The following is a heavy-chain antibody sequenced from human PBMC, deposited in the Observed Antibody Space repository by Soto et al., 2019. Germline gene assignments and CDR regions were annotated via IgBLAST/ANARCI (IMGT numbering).Heavy chain of an antibody. CDR1: GFTFSSYA. CDR2: TSYDGSNK. J-gene: IGHJ4*02. Sequence: QVQLVESGGGVVQPGRSLRLSCAASGFTFSSYAMHWVRQAPGKGLEWVAVTSYDGSNKYYADSVKGRFTISRDNSKNTLYLQMNSLRAEDTAVYYCARDIGYCSGGSCYGAKNYFDYWGQGTLVTVSS. V-gene: IGHV3-30-3*01. D-gene: IGHD2-15*01. CDR3: ARDIGYCSGGSCYGAKNYFDY.